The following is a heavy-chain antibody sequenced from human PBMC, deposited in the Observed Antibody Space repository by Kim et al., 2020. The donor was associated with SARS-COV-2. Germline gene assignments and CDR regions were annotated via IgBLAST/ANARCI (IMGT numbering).Heavy chain of an antibody. D-gene: IGHD3-22*01. J-gene: IGHJ6*03. V-gene: IGHV4-59*08. CDR3: ARLPPADMISLYYMDV. CDR1: DDSISNYY. CDR2: IYYSGSSGST. Sequence: SETLSLTCTVYDDSISNYYWSWVRQPPGKGLEWIGYIYYSGSSGSTNYNPSLKSRVTISADTSKNQFSLNVRSVTAADTAVYYCARLPPADMISLYYMDVWGKGTTVTVSS.